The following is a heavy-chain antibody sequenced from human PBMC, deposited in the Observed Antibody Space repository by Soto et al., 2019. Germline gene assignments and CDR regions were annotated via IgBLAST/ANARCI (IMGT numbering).Heavy chain of an antibody. D-gene: IGHD1-26*01. CDR3: ARGWSPGYYYGLDV. CDR2: VYYSGGT. J-gene: IGHJ6*04. V-gene: IGHV4-39*07. Sequence: PSETLSLTCYVSGGSIDNSHSFWGWVRQPPGRGLEFLGSVYYSGGTYYNPSLKSRVTVSVDTSKNQFSLKLSSVTAADKAVYYCARGWSPGYYYGLDVWGKGTTVTVSS. CDR1: GGSIDNSHSF.